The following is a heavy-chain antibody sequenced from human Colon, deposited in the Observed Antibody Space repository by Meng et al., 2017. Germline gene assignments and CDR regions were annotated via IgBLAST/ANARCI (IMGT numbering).Heavy chain of an antibody. CDR2: TYYRSKWYN. CDR3: ARGAAVKTSYAFDV. Sequence: SETLSLTCAISGDSVSNNTGAWNWIRQSPSTGLEWLARTYYRSKWYNDYAPFVKSRIIVTPDTSRNQFSLHLNSVSPEDTAVYYCARGAAVKTSYAFDVWGQETVVTVSS. J-gene: IGHJ3*01. V-gene: IGHV6-1*01. CDR1: GDSVSNNTGA. D-gene: IGHD6-13*01.